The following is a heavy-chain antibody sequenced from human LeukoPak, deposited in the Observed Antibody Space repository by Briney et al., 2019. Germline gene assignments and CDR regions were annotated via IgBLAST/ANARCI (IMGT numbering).Heavy chain of an antibody. D-gene: IGHD1-26*01. CDR1: EFTFSTYA. V-gene: IGHV3-23*01. Sequence: GGSLRLSCAASEFTFSTYALSWVRQAPGKGLEWVSSILGSGGTTYYTDSVKGRFTISRDNSKNTLYLQMSSLRAEDTAVYYCAKHALERWSYVVPDHWGQGTLVTVSS. CDR2: ILGSGGTT. J-gene: IGHJ4*02. CDR3: AKHALERWSYVVPDH.